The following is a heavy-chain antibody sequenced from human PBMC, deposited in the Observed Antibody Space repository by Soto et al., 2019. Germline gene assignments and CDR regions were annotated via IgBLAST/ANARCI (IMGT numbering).Heavy chain of an antibody. J-gene: IGHJ6*01. CDR2: IYPGDSDT. D-gene: IGHD6-13*01. CDR1: GYSFTSYW. CDR3: ARQGPVGGSWSLRNYYYGMDF. Sequence: PGESLMISCQVPGYSFTSYWIVWVIQMPGKGLECTGMIYPGDSDTRYSPSFQSQVTISSDKSISTAYLHWSSLKASDTAMYCCARQGPVGGSWSLRNYYYGMDFWGQGTPVTVSS. V-gene: IGHV5-51*01.